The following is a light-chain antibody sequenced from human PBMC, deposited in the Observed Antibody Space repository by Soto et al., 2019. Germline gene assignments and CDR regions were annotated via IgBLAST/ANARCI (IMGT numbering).Light chain of an antibody. Sequence: EIVMTQSPATLSVSPGERATLSCRASQSVSSNLAWYQQKRGQAPSLHIYGASTRTTGIPARGSGSGSGTAFTLTISSLQSDDFAVYHCQHYNNGPSVGPAPTVDIK. CDR2: GAS. CDR1: QSVSSN. V-gene: IGKV3-15*01. J-gene: IGKJ3*01. CDR3: QHYNNGPS.